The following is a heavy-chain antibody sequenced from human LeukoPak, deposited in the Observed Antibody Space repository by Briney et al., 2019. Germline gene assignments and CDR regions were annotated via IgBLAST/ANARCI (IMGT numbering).Heavy chain of an antibody. Sequence: GGSLRLSCAASGFSFSNYWMGWVRQAPGKGLACAANIKTDGSETYYVDSVKGRFTISRDNAKNSLFLQMNSLRAEDTAIYYCVSAIRGSPIDYWGQGTLVSVPS. V-gene: IGHV3-7*01. D-gene: IGHD3-10*01. CDR2: IKTDGSET. CDR3: VSAIRGSPIDY. J-gene: IGHJ4*02. CDR1: GFSFSNYW.